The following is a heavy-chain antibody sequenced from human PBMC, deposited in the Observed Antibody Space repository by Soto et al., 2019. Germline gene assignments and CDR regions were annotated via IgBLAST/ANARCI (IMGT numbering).Heavy chain of an antibody. D-gene: IGHD2-2*01. Sequence: GGSLRLSCGGSGFTFSSYAMKWGRQAPGKGLEWVSLIGESGTPTYYADSVKGRFTISRDNSGNTLFLEMYSLRAEDTAVYYCARYIPGVRYYGMDVWGQGTTVTVSS. CDR3: ARYIPGVRYYGMDV. CDR1: GFTFSSYA. V-gene: IGHV3-23*01. CDR2: IGESGTPT. J-gene: IGHJ6*02.